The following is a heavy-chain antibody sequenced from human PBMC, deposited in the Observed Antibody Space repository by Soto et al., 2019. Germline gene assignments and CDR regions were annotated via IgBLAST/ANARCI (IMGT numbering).Heavy chain of an antibody. CDR1: GFTFGNYA. V-gene: IGHV3-23*01. CDR3: AKDLEVLSARFES. CDR2: ISASGGRT. J-gene: IGHJ4*02. Sequence: GVLRLSCRASGFTFGNYAMAWVRQAPGKGLEWVSGISASGGRTHYADSAKGRFTISRDNSNNTLYLQMSSLRAEDTAVYYCAKDLEVLSARFESWGQGALVTVSS. D-gene: IGHD2-15*01.